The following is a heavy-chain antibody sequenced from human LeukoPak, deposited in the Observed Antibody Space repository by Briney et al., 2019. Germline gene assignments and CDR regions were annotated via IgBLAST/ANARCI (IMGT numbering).Heavy chain of an antibody. CDR2: IIPILGIV. D-gene: IGHD3-22*01. Sequence: GASVKVSCKASGGTLSSYAISWVRQAPGQGLEWMGRIIPILGIVNYAQKFQGRVTITADKSTSTAYMELRSLRPDDTAVYYCARDYGSRLVHDNSAYLKWGQGTLVTVSS. CDR1: GGTLSSYA. CDR3: ARDYGSRLVHDNSAYLK. J-gene: IGHJ4*02. V-gene: IGHV1-69*04.